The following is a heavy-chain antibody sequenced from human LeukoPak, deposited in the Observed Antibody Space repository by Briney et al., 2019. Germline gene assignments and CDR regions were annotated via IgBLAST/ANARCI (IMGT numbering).Heavy chain of an antibody. Sequence: GGSLRLSWAASGSTFSSYRITSGRHAPGKWLGWVSSIGSSSYIYYADSVKDRFTSSSDNAKNSLYLRMTSLRAEDTAVYYCASSPLVGYNWFDPWGQGTLVTVSS. CDR1: GSTFSSYR. CDR3: ASSPLVGYNWFDP. J-gene: IGHJ5*02. D-gene: IGHD2-21*01. V-gene: IGHV3-21*01. CDR2: IGSSSYI.